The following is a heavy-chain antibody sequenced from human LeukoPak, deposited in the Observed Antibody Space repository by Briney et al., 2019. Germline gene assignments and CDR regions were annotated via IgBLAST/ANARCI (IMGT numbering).Heavy chain of an antibody. D-gene: IGHD1-26*01. J-gene: IGHJ4*02. CDR2: INPNSGGT. CDR1: GYTFTGYY. V-gene: IGHV1-2*02. Sequence: ASVNVSCKASGYTFTGYYMHWVRQAPGQGLEWMGWINPNSGGTNYAQKFQGRVTMTRDTSISTAYMELSRLRSDDTAVYYCARTAAGEYSGSYRFDYWGQGTLVTVSS. CDR3: ARTAAGEYSGSYRFDY.